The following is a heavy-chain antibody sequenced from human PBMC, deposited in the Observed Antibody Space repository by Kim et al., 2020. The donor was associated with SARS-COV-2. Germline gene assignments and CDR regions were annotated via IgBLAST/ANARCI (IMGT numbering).Heavy chain of an antibody. J-gene: IGHJ4*02. CDR3: AKRSSMIRGVISPGY. Sequence: DSVQGRFTISRENSKNTLYLQLNSLRAEDTAVYYCAKRSSMIRGVISPGYWGQGTLVTVSS. D-gene: IGHD3-10*01. V-gene: IGHV3-23*01.